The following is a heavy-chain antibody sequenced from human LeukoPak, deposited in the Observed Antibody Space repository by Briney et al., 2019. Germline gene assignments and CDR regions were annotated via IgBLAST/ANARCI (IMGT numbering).Heavy chain of an antibody. CDR2: INQDGSEK. V-gene: IGHV3-7*01. D-gene: IGHD2-2*01. CDR3: ASLAGIVVVPAASDV. CDR1: GFTFSSYW. Sequence: GGSLRLSCAASGFTFSSYWMSWVRQAPGKGLEWVANINQDGSEKYYVDSVKGRFTISRDNAKNSLYLQMNSLRAEDTAVYYCASLAGIVVVPAASDVWGKGPTVTVSS. J-gene: IGHJ6*04.